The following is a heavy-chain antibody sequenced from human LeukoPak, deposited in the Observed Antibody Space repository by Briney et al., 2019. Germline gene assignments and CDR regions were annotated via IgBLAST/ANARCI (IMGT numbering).Heavy chain of an antibody. CDR3: ARGRDYGGNSGRIDY. V-gene: IGHV4-34*01. J-gene: IGHJ2*01. Sequence: SETLSLTCAVYGGSFSGYYWSWIRQPPGKGLEWIGEINHSGRTNYNPSLKSRVTISVDTSKNQFSLKLSSVTAADTAVYNCARGRDYGGNSGRIDYWGRGTLVTVSS. CDR2: INHSGRT. CDR1: GGSFSGYY. D-gene: IGHD4-23*01.